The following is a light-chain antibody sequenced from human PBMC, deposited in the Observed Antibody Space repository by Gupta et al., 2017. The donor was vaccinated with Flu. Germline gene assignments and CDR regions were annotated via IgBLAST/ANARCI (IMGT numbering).Light chain of an antibody. CDR3: QQSYSNPWT. CDR1: QSISSY. V-gene: IGKV1-39*01. Sequence: IQMTQYQSSLFASVGDRVTITCRASQSISSYLNWYQQKPGKAPKPLIYAASSLQSGVPSRFSGSGSGTDFTLTISSLQPEDFATYYCQQSYSNPWTFGQGTRVEIK. CDR2: AAS. J-gene: IGKJ1*01.